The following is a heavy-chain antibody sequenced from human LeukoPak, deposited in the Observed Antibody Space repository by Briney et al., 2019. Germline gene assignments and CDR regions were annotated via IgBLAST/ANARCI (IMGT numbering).Heavy chain of an antibody. J-gene: IGHJ4*02. Sequence: PSETLSLTCTVSGGSISSYYWSWIRQPPGKGLEWIGYIYYSGSTKYNPSLKSRVTISVDTSKNQFSLKLSSVTAADTAVYYCARARKNDYDFWSDKQYYFDYWGQGTLVTVSS. D-gene: IGHD3-3*01. CDR2: IYYSGST. V-gene: IGHV4-59*12. CDR1: GGSISSYY. CDR3: ARARKNDYDFWSDKQYYFDY.